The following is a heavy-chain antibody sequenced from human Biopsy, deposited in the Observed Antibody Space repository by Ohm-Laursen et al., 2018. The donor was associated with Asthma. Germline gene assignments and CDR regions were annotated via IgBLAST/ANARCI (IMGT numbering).Heavy chain of an antibody. CDR3: ARKAGSCISRTCYSLDF. D-gene: IGHD2-2*01. V-gene: IGHV1-69*01. CDR1: GGTFNTYV. Sequence: VSSVKVSCKSLGGTFNTYVIGWVRQAPGQGLEWMGEINSVFGTTTYPQKFQDRVTITADDSTSTVYMELSSLRSEDTAVYYCARKAGSCISRTCYSLDFWGQGTLVTVSS. CDR2: INSVFGTT. J-gene: IGHJ4*02.